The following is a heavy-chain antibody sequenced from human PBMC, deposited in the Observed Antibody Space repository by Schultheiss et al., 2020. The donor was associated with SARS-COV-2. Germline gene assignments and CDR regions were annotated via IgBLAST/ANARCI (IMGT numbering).Heavy chain of an antibody. D-gene: IGHD3-3*01. CDR3: ARTNLYYDFWSGYYPFDY. CDR1: GFTFSSYA. Sequence: GESLKISCAASGFTFSSYAMHWVRQAPGKGLEWVAVIWYDGSNKYYADSVKGRFTISRDNSKNTLYLQMNSLRAEDTAVYYCARTNLYYDFWSGYYPFDYWGQGTLVTVSS. V-gene: IGHV3-33*08. CDR2: IWYDGSNK. J-gene: IGHJ4*02.